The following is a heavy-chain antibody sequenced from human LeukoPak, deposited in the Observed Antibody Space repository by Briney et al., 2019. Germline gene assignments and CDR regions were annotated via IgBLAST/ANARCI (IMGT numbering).Heavy chain of an antibody. CDR1: GFTFSSYA. D-gene: IGHD2-2*01. Sequence: GGSPRLSCAASGFTFSSYAMSWVRQAPGKGLEWVSAISASGRSTYYADSVKGRFTISRDNSKNTLYLQMNSLRAEDTAVYYCAKDTGYCSSTSCELDYWGQGTLVTVSS. J-gene: IGHJ4*02. CDR3: AKDTGYCSSTSCELDY. CDR2: ISASGRST. V-gene: IGHV3-23*01.